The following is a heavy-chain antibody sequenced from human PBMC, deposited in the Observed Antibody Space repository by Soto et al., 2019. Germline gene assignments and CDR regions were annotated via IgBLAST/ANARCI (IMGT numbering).Heavy chain of an antibody. CDR1: GYTFTTYG. CDR3: ARDACSGGSCYSGY. J-gene: IGHJ4*02. CDR2: ISAYNGNT. Sequence: QVQLVQSGAEVKKPGASVKVSCKASGYTFTTYGISWVRQAPGQGLEWMGWISAYNGNTNYAQKFQGRVTMTTDTSTSAAYIELRSLRSDDTAVYYCARDACSGGSCYSGYWGQGTLVTVSS. D-gene: IGHD2-15*01. V-gene: IGHV1-18*04.